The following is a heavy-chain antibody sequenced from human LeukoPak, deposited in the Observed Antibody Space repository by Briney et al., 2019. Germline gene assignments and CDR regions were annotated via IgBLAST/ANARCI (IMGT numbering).Heavy chain of an antibody. CDR2: IYYSGST. Sequence: PSETLSLTCTVSGGSISSGDYYWSWIRQPSGKGLEWIGYIYYSGSTYYNPSLKSRVTISVDTSKNQFSLKLSSVTAADTAVYYCARRSGYSNDAFDIWGQGTMVTVSS. D-gene: IGHD3-3*01. V-gene: IGHV4-30-4*01. J-gene: IGHJ3*02. CDR1: GGSISSGDYY. CDR3: ARRSGYSNDAFDI.